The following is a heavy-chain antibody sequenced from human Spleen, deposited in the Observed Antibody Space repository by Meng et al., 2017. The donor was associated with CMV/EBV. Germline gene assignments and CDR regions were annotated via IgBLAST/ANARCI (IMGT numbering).Heavy chain of an antibody. CDR1: GYTFTSYY. V-gene: IGHV1-46*01. CDR3: DYEGIYYFDY. D-gene: IGHD4-17*01. Sequence: ASVKVSCKASGYTFTSYYMHWVRQAPGQGLEWMGIINPSGGSTSYAQKFQGRVTMTRDTYTSTAYMELSSQRSEDIDADYGDYEGIYYFDYCCQGTLVTVSS. J-gene: IGHJ4*02. CDR2: INPSGGST.